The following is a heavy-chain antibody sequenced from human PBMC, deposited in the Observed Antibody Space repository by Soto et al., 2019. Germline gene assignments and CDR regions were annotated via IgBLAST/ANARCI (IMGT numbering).Heavy chain of an antibody. D-gene: IGHD2-8*02. CDR1: GFIFSDAA. CDR3: TYPEYFYPGGTYQKNDY. J-gene: IGHJ4*02. Sequence: GGSLRLSCAASGFIFSDAAIHWVRQSSGKGLEWVGRIRDKANNYATAYAASLSGRFTISRDDSENTAYLQMSSLKTEDTAVYYCTYPEYFYPGGTYQKNDYWGQGTLVTVSS. V-gene: IGHV3-73*01. CDR2: IRDKANNYAT.